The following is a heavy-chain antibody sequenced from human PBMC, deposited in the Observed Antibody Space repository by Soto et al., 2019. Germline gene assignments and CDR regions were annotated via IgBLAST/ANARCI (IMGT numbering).Heavy chain of an antibody. CDR3: TTTRPGTNVFDN. Sequence: XGSLRLSGVVSGRTFSRYWMSWVRKAPGKGLEWVANIKEDGSETYYVDSVKGRFTVSRDNAKNSLYLQMTSLRAEDTAVYYCTTTRPGTNVFDNWRQGTLVTVPS. CDR2: IKEDGSET. V-gene: IGHV3-7*01. J-gene: IGHJ3*02. D-gene: IGHD6-13*01. CDR1: GRTFSRYW.